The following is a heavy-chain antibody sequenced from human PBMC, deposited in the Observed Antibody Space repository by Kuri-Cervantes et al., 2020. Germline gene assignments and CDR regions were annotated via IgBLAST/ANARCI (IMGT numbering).Heavy chain of an antibody. V-gene: IGHV3-30-3*01. J-gene: IGHJ4*02. CDR3: AREMRRNPPFYYFGSGTYWDY. D-gene: IGHD3-10*01. CDR1: GFTFSSYA. Sequence: GESLKISCAASGFTFSSYAMHWVRQAPGKGLERVAVISYDGSNKYYADSVKGRFTISRDNSKNTLYLQMNSLRAEDTAVYFCAREMRRNPPFYYFGSGTYWDYWGQGTLVTVSS. CDR2: ISYDGSNK.